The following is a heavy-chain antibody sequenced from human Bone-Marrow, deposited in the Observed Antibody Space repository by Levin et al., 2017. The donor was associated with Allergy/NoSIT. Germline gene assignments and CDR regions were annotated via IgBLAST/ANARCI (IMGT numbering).Heavy chain of an antibody. CDR2: ISYDGGNK. V-gene: IGHV3-30*18. Sequence: PGESLKISCAASGFTFSNYGMNWVRQAPGKGLEWVAAISYDGGNKYYANSVKGRFTISRDNSKNTLYLQMSSLRPEDTAVYYCAKEHDLRGYSYGFGSDFDYWGQGILVTVSS. D-gene: IGHD5-18*01. CDR3: AKEHDLRGYSYGFGSDFDY. J-gene: IGHJ4*02. CDR1: GFTFSNYG.